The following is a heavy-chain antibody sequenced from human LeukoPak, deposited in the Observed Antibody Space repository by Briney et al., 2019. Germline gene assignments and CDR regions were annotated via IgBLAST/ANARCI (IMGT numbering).Heavy chain of an antibody. Sequence: GGSLRLSCAASGFTFSSYWMTWVRQAPGRGLEWVSYISSSSGTIYYADSVKGRFTISRDNAKNLLYLQMNSLRAEDTAVYYCARDGRGLGNYFDYWGQGTLVTVSS. V-gene: IGHV3-48*01. CDR1: GFTFSSYW. CDR3: ARDGRGLGNYFDY. J-gene: IGHJ4*02. CDR2: ISSSSGTI. D-gene: IGHD3-10*01.